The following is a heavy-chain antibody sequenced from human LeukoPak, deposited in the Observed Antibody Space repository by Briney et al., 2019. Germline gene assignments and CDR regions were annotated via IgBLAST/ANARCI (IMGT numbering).Heavy chain of an antibody. CDR2: IYSGGST. D-gene: IGHD3-22*01. CDR1: GFTVSSNY. J-gene: IGHJ1*01. Sequence: GGSLRLSCAASGFTVSSNYMSWVRQAPGKGLEGVSVIYSGGSTYYADSVKGRFTISRDNSKNTLYLQTNSLRAEDTAVYYCASSGGDSSGYYYFQHWGQGTLVTVSS. CDR3: ASSGGDSSGYYYFQH. V-gene: IGHV3-53*01.